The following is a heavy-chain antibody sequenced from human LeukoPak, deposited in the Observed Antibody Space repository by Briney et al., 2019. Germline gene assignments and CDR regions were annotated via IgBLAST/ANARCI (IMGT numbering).Heavy chain of an antibody. CDR3: TTRSW. J-gene: IGHJ4*02. CDR1: GFTFSSYW. CDR2: IKSRTEVGTT. Sequence: TGGSLRLSCAASGFTFSSYWMSWVRQAPGKGLEWVGRIKSRTEVGTTDHAAPVKGRFTISRDDSKNTLYLQMNSLKTEDTAVYYCTTRSWWGQGTLVSVSS. V-gene: IGHV3-15*01.